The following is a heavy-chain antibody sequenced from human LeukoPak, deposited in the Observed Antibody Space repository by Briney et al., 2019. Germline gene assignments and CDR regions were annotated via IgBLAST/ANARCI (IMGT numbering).Heavy chain of an antibody. CDR1: GGSISSSSYY. Sequence: SETLSLTCTVSGGSISSSSYYWGWLRQPPGKGLEWIGSIYYSGSTNYNPSLKSRVTISVDTSKNQFSLKLSSVTAADTAVYYCARHVGSWLRFAFDIWGQGTMVTVSS. V-gene: IGHV4-39*01. CDR2: IYYSGST. D-gene: IGHD5-12*01. J-gene: IGHJ3*02. CDR3: ARHVGSWLRFAFDI.